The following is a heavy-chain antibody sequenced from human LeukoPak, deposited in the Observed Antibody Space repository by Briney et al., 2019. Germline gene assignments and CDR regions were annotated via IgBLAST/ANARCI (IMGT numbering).Heavy chain of an antibody. CDR1: GGSISYYY. J-gene: IGHJ5*02. V-gene: IGHV4-59*01. CDR2: IFYSGTT. CDR3: ARVSPTYSVYDRRAVNWFEP. Sequence: PSETLSLTCTVSGGSISYYYWSWIRQPPGKGQEWIVYIFYSGTTNYNPSLKSRVTISVDTSKNQFSLRLSSVTAADTAVYYCARVSPTYSVYDRRAVNWFEPWGQGTLVTVSS. D-gene: IGHD5/OR15-5a*01.